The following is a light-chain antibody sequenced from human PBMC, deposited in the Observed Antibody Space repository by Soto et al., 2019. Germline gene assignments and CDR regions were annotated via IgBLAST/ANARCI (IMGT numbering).Light chain of an antibody. V-gene: IGKV3-20*01. CDR3: EQYGSSPPSIT. J-gene: IGKJ5*01. Sequence: EVVLTQSPGTLSLSPGERTTLSCRASQSISRYLAWYQQKPGQAPRLLIYGTSNRATGIPDRFTGSGSGTDLTLTISSLEPEDFAVYYCEQYGSSPPSITFGQGTRLEIK. CDR2: GTS. CDR1: QSISRY.